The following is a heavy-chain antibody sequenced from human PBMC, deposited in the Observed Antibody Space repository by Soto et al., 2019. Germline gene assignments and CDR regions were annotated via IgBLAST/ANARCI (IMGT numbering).Heavy chain of an antibody. D-gene: IGHD6-6*01. CDR3: SRSTIAPRLFMFPFDS. J-gene: IGHJ4*02. V-gene: IGHV4-39*01. CDR1: GVSISSSSYY. CDR2: MYYDGST. Sequence: SETLSLTCTVSGVSISSSSYYWCPIRQPPGKGLECCGTMYYDGSTHYNTSLKSRVTTSIDTSKNQFSLKLSSVTAADTAVYYCSRSTIAPRLFMFPFDSWGQGTLVT.